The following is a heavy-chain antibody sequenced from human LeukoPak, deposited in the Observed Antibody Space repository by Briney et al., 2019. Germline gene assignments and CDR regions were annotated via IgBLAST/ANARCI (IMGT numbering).Heavy chain of an antibody. V-gene: IGHV3-48*03. CDR1: GFTFSSYE. Sequence: GGSLRLSSAASGFTFSSYEMNWVRQAPGKGLEWVSYISSSGSTIYYADSVKGRFTISRDNAKNSLYLQMNSLRAEDTAVYYCARDGGYCSGGSCYSYFQHWGQGTLVTVSS. CDR2: ISSSGSTI. CDR3: ARDGGYCSGGSCYSYFQH. D-gene: IGHD2-15*01. J-gene: IGHJ1*01.